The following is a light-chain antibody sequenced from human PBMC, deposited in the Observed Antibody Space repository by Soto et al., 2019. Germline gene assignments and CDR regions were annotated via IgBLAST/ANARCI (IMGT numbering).Light chain of an antibody. V-gene: IGLV2-8*01. CDR1: SSDVGGYKY. Sequence: QSALTQPPSASGSPGQSVTISCTGTSSDVGGYKYVSWYQQHPGKAPKLMIYEVNKRPSGVPDRFSGSKSGNTASLTVSGLQTEDEADYFCSSYAGRSNVVFGGGTKLTVL. J-gene: IGLJ2*01. CDR3: SSYAGRSNVV. CDR2: EVN.